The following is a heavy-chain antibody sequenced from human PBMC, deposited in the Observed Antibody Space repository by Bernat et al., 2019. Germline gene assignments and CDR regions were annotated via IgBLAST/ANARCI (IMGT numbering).Heavy chain of an antibody. V-gene: IGHV1-58*02. D-gene: IGHD3-16*01. Sequence: QMQLVQSGPEMKKPVTSVKVSCKASGFTFTSSAMQWVRQARGQRPEWIGWIVVGSGNTNYAQKFQERVTITRDMSTSTAYMELSSLRSEDTAVYYCAAAGPRGKNPFDYWGQGTLVTVSS. CDR3: AAAGPRGKNPFDY. CDR2: IVVGSGNT. CDR1: GFTFTSSA. J-gene: IGHJ4*02.